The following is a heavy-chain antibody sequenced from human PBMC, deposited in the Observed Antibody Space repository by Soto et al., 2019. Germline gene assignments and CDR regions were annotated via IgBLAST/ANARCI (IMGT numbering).Heavy chain of an antibody. CDR3: ARKISYDSSGYGWFDP. D-gene: IGHD3-22*01. J-gene: IGHJ5*02. CDR2: IYYSGST. V-gene: IGHV4-59*01. CDR1: GGSISSYY. Sequence: PSETLSLTCTVSGGSISSYYWSWIRQPPGKGLEWIGYIYYSGSTNYNPSLKSRVTISVDTSKNQFSLKLSSVTAADTAVYYCARKISYDSSGYGWFDPWGQGTLVTVSS.